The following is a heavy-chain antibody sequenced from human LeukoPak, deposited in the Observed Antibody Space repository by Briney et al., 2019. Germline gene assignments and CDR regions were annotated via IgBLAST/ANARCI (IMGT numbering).Heavy chain of an antibody. CDR2: IYSGGST. Sequence: PGGSLRLSCAASGFTFSSNYMSWVRQAPGKGLEWVSVIYSGGSTYYADSVKGRFTISRDNSKNTLYLQMNSLRAEDTAVYYCARDASGSGSYHWGQGTLVTVSS. D-gene: IGHD3-10*01. J-gene: IGHJ5*02. CDR3: ARDASGSGSYH. V-gene: IGHV3-53*01. CDR1: GFTFSSNY.